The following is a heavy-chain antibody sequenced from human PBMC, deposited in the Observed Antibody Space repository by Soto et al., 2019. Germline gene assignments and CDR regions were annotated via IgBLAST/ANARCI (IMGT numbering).Heavy chain of an antibody. Sequence: QVQLVESGGGVVQPGNSLRLSCAGSGFPFSAEAMHWVRQAPGKGLEWVAAISYDGNNKNHADSVKGRFTVSRDNSKNTLYLQIYSLRPEDTAVYYCARDYSSGWRLDYWGQGSLVTVSS. CDR3: ARDYSSGWRLDY. CDR1: GFPFSAEA. J-gene: IGHJ4*02. CDR2: ISYDGNNK. D-gene: IGHD6-25*01. V-gene: IGHV3-30-3*01.